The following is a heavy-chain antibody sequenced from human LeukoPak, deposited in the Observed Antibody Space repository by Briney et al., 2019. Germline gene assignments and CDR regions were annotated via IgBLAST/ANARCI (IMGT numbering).Heavy chain of an antibody. CDR3: ARDSRYYYGSGTRNWFDP. D-gene: IGHD3-10*01. V-gene: IGHV1-18*01. CDR2: ISAYNGNT. Sequence: ASVKVSCKASGYTFTSYGISWVRQAPGQGLEWMGWISAYNGNTNYAQKLQGRVTMTTDTSTSTAYMELRSLRSDDTAVYYCARDSRYYYGSGTRNWFDPWGQGTLVTVSS. CDR1: GYTFTSYG. J-gene: IGHJ5*02.